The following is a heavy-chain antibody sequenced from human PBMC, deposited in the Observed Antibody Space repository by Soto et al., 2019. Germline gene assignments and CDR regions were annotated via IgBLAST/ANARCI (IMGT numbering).Heavy chain of an antibody. D-gene: IGHD3-22*01. CDR3: ARGRFTLHYDSSAVGFDY. CDR2: INHSGST. V-gene: IGHV4-34*01. Sequence: QVQLQQWGAGLLKPSETLSLTCAVYGGSFSGYYWSWIRQPPGKGLEWSGEINHSGSTNYNPSHKRRVTISVDTSENQFSMKLSSVPAADTAVYYCARGRFTLHYDSSAVGFDYWGQGTLVTVSS. J-gene: IGHJ4*02. CDR1: GGSFSGYY.